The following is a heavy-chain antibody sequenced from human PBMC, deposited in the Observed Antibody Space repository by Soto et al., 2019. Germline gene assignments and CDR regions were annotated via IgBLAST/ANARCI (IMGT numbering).Heavy chain of an antibody. J-gene: IGHJ6*03. V-gene: IGHV3-23*01. CDR3: AKGLYCSGGSCSRYYYYYMDV. CDR1: GFTFSSYA. Sequence: GGSLRLSCAASGFTFSSYAMSWVRQAPGKGLEWVSAISGSGDSTYYADSVKGRFTISRDNSKNTLYLQMNSLRAEDTAVYYCAKGLYCSGGSCSRYYYYYMDVWGKGTTVTVSS. D-gene: IGHD2-15*01. CDR2: ISGSGDST.